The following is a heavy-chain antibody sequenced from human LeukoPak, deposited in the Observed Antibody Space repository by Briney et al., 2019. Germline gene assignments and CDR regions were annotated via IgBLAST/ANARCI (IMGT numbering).Heavy chain of an antibody. Sequence: ASVKVSCKASGYTFVDYFIHWVRQAPGQGLEWMGRINTDSGGAEYEQKFQGRVTMTRDTSIITAYVEVSGLTSDDTAVYYCARDFTSTPNWEFDYWGQGTLVTVSS. CDR2: INTDSGGA. D-gene: IGHD1-26*01. CDR1: GYTFVDYF. V-gene: IGHV1-2*06. J-gene: IGHJ4*02. CDR3: ARDFTSTPNWEFDY.